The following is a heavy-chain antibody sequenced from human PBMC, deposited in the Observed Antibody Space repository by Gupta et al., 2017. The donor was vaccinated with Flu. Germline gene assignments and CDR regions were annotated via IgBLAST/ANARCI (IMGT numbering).Heavy chain of an antibody. CDR1: GFTFSSYG. J-gene: IGHJ4*02. Sequence: QVHLVESGGGVVQPGGSLRLSCAASGFTFSSYGLNWVRQAPGKGLEWVAVIWYDENYKYYADSVKGRFTISRDNPKDTVYLQMNSLRAEDTAVYYCAKSLYCSGGACYSSADHWGQGTLVTVSS. V-gene: IGHV3-33*03. D-gene: IGHD2-15*01. CDR3: AKSLYCSGGACYSSADH. CDR2: IWYDENYK.